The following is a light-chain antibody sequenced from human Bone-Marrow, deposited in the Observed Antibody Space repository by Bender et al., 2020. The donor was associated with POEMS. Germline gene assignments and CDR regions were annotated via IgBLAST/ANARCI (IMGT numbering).Light chain of an antibody. CDR1: SSNIGADYD. Sequence: QSALTQPASMSGSPGQSITISCTGSSSNIGADYDVHWYQQLPGTAPKLLISGNNNRPSGVPDRFSGSRSGTSASLTISGLQAEDEAVYYCSSYTYTSTLGIFGGGTKVTVL. CDR3: SSYTYTSTLGI. CDR2: GNN. J-gene: IGLJ2*01. V-gene: IGLV1-40*01.